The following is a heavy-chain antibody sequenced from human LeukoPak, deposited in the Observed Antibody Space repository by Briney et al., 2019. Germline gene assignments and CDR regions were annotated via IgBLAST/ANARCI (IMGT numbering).Heavy chain of an antibody. Sequence: GGSLRLSCAASGFTVSSDYMSWVRQAPGKGLEWVSTIYRGDSTYYADSVKGRFTISRDHSKNTLYLQLNSLGAEDTAVYYCARDPGLPNGMAVWGQGTTVTVSS. CDR3: ARDPGLPNGMAV. CDR2: IYRGDST. V-gene: IGHV3-66*01. J-gene: IGHJ6*02. CDR1: GFTVSSDY.